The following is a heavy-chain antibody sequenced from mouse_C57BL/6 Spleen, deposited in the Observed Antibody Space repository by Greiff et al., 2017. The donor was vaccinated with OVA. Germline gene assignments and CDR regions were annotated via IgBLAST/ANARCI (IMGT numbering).Heavy chain of an antibody. Sequence: EVKLVESGGGLVQPKGSLKLSCAASGFSFNTYAMNWVRQAPGKGLEWVARIRSKSNNYATYYADSVKDRFTISRNDSESKLYLQMNNLKTEDTAMNYCVRDDYGKNYAMDYWGQGTSVTVSS. CDR2: IRSKSNNYAT. V-gene: IGHV10-1*01. J-gene: IGHJ4*01. D-gene: IGHD1-1*01. CDR1: GFSFNTYA. CDR3: VRDDYGKNYAMDY.